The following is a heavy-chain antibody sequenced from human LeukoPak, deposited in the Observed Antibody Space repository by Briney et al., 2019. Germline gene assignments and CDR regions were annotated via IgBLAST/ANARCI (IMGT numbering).Heavy chain of an antibody. CDR2: ISGSGGST. D-gene: IGHD1-20*01. Sequence: RGSLRLSCVASGFTFSSYAMSWVRQAPGKGLEWVSTISGSGGSTYYADSVKGRFTISRDNSKNTLYLQMNSLRAEDTAVYYCAKAQLTYLFDYWGQGTLVTVSS. CDR1: GFTFSSYA. J-gene: IGHJ4*02. CDR3: AKAQLTYLFDY. V-gene: IGHV3-23*01.